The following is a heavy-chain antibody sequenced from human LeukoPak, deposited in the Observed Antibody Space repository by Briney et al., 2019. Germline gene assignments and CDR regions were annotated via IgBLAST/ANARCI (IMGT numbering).Heavy chain of an antibody. Sequence: AGGSLRLSCAASGFTFDDYAMHWVRQAAGKGLEWVSGISCDSGSIGYADSVKGRFTISRDNAKNSLYLQMNSLRAEDTALYYCAKASRPYSSSWYDYYGMDVWGQGTTVTVSS. CDR2: ISCDSGSI. D-gene: IGHD6-13*01. CDR3: AKASRPYSSSWYDYYGMDV. CDR1: GFTFDDYA. V-gene: IGHV3-9*01. J-gene: IGHJ6*02.